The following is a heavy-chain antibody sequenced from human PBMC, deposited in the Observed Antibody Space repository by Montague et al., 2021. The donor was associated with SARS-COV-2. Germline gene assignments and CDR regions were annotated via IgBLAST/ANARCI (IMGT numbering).Heavy chain of an antibody. D-gene: IGHD6-13*01. CDR1: GDSISTSTR. CDR2: IFHSGTI. CDR3: ATLSRRTAAGTRDYFGLDV. Sequence: SETLSLTCRVSGDSISTSTRWTWVRQTPGKGLEWIGEIFHSGTINYNPSLKSRVSISVDKSNNQFSLRLSSLIAADTAVYYCATLSRRTAAGTRDYFGLDVWGQGTTVGVSS. V-gene: IGHV4-4*02. J-gene: IGHJ6*02.